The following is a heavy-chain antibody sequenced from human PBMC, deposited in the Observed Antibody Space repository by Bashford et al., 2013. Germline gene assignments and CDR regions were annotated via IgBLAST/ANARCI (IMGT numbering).Heavy chain of an antibody. CDR1: GGSISSYY. Sequence: SETLSLTCTVSGGSISSYYWSWVRQPPGKGLEWIGYIYYSGSTNYNPSLKSRVTISLDTSKNQFSLKLTSVTAADTAVYYCARYVHTAMVGGFDYWGQGTLVTVSS. CDR2: IYYSGST. J-gene: IGHJ4*02. CDR3: ARYVHTAMVGGFDY. V-gene: IGHV4-59*01. D-gene: IGHD5-18*01.